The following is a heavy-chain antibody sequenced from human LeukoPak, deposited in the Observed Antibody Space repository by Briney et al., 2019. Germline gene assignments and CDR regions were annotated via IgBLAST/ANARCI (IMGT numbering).Heavy chain of an antibody. CDR2: ISAYNGNT. V-gene: IGHV1-18*04. CDR3: ARQALLHSGWPPQPDY. D-gene: IGHD6-19*01. Sequence: ASVKVSCKASGYTFTSYGISWVRQAPGQGLEWMGWISAYNGNTNYAQKLQGRVTMTTDTSTSTAYMELRSLRSDDTAVYYCARQALLHSGWPPQPDYWGQGTLVTGSS. J-gene: IGHJ4*02. CDR1: GYTFTSYG.